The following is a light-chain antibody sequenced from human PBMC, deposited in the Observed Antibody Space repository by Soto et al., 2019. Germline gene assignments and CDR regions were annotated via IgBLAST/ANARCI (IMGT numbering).Light chain of an antibody. CDR1: QSVSSN. V-gene: IGKV3-15*01. J-gene: IGKJ4*01. CDR3: QQYNKWPLT. Sequence: EIVMTQSPATLSVSPGERATLSCRASQSVSSNLAWYQQKPGQAPKLLIYGASTRATGIPARFSDRGSGTEFTLTISSLQSEDFAVYYCQQYNKWPLTFGGGTKVDIK. CDR2: GAS.